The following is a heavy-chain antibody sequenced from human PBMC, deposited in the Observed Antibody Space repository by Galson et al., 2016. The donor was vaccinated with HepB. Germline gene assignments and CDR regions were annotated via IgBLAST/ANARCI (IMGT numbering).Heavy chain of an antibody. CDR2: ISGRGGTT. D-gene: IGHD2/OR15-2a*01. J-gene: IGHJ6*03. Sequence: SLRLSCAASGFSFSTYAMSWVRQAPGKGLEWVSSISGRGGTTHYADSVKGRFTISRDNSKNTLHLQMNSLRAEDTAVYYCGKHNFLDYYYMDAWGKGTTVTVSS. CDR3: GKHNFLDYYYMDA. CDR1: GFSFSTYA. V-gene: IGHV3-23*01.